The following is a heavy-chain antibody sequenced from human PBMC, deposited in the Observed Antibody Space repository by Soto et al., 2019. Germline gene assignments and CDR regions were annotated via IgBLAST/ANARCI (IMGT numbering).Heavy chain of an antibody. J-gene: IGHJ3*02. Sequence: QVQLQESGPGLVKPSQTLSLTCTVSGDSFISGEYYWSWIRQPPGKGLEYIGCIYHTGRAYYNPSIKSRLTLSIVKSKTQFSLKLTSVTAADTAVYFCARRRLTYTFYIWGQGTMVTVSS. CDR1: GDSFISGEYY. CDR3: ARRRLTYTFYI. CDR2: IYHTGRA. D-gene: IGHD2-2*02. V-gene: IGHV4-30-4*01.